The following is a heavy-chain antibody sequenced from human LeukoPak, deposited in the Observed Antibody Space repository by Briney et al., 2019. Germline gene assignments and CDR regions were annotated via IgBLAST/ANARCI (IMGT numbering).Heavy chain of an antibody. CDR1: GFTFSSYS. J-gene: IGHJ4*02. CDR3: ARGRISGYHSIDY. D-gene: IGHD3-22*01. V-gene: IGHV3-21*01. CDR2: ISSSSSYI. Sequence: GGSLRLSCAASGFTFSSYSMNWVSQAPGKGLEWVSSISSSSSYIYYPDSVKGRFTISRDNAKNSLYLQMNSLRAEDTAVYYCARGRISGYHSIDYWGQGTLVTVSS.